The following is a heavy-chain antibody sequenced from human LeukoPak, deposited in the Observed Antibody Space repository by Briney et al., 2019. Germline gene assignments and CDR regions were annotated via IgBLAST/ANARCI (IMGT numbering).Heavy chain of an antibody. CDR1: GGSISSYY. V-gene: IGHV4-4*07. CDR2: IYTSGST. Sequence: PSETLTLTCTVSGGSISSYYWSWIRQPAGKGLEWIGRIYTSGSTNYNPSLKSRVTISVDKSKNQFSLKLRSVTAADTAVYYCASDPWGNDAFDIWGQGTMVTVSS. J-gene: IGHJ3*02. D-gene: IGHD3-16*01. CDR3: ASDPWGNDAFDI.